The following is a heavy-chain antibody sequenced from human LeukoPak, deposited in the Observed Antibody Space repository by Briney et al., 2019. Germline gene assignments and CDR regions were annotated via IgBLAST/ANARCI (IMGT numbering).Heavy chain of an antibody. CDR3: ASYYYGSGSYDY. D-gene: IGHD3-10*01. CDR1: GGSISSYY. CDR2: IYYSGST. V-gene: IGHV4-39*01. Sequence: SETLSLTCTVSGGSISSYYWGWIRQPPGKGLEWIGSIYYSGSTYYNPSLKSRVTISVDTSKNQFSLKLSSVTAADTAVYYCASYYYGSGSYDYWGQGTLVTVSS. J-gene: IGHJ4*02.